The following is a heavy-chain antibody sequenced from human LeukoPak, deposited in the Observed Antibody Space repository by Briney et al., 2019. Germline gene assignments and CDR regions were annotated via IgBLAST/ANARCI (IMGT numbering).Heavy chain of an antibody. D-gene: IGHD6-13*01. CDR3: ARRIAAAGTGDGWVFDY. Sequence: SETLSLTCTVSGGSISSYYWSWIRQPPGKGLEWIGYIYYSGSTNYNPSLKSRVTISVDTSKNQFSLKLSSVTAADTAVYYCARRIAAAGTGDGWVFDYWGQGTLVTVSS. J-gene: IGHJ4*02. V-gene: IGHV4-59*01. CDR2: IYYSGST. CDR1: GGSISSYY.